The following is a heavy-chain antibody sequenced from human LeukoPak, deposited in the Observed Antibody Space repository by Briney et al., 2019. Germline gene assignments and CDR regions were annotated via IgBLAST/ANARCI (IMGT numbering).Heavy chain of an antibody. D-gene: IGHD2-21*01. CDR1: GFSFTNNV. V-gene: IGHV3-30*02. Sequence: PGGSLRLSCAASGFSFTNNVMYWVRQAPGKGLEWVASIRYDGGYKNYGDSVKGRFTISRDNSKNTLYLQMNSLSAEDTAVYYCAKLLFEYDFWGQGTLVTVSS. CDR2: IRYDGGYK. J-gene: IGHJ4*02. CDR3: AKLLFEYDF.